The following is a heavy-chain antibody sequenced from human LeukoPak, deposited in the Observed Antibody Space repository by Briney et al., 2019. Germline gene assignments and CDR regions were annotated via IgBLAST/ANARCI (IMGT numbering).Heavy chain of an antibody. J-gene: IGHJ4*02. CDR1: GFTFNTYG. Sequence: PGGSLRLSCAASGFTFNTYGMSWVRQAPGKGLEWVSGISGSGGATYYADSVKGRFTISRDNSKNTLYLQLNGLRTEDTALYYCAKDRLLNCRGDCYIFDYWGQGTLVTVSS. D-gene: IGHD2-21*01. CDR3: AKDRLLNCRGDCYIFDY. V-gene: IGHV3-23*01. CDR2: ISGSGGAT.